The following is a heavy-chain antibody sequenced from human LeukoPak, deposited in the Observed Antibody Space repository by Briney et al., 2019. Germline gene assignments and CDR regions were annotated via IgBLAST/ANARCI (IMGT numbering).Heavy chain of an antibody. CDR2: IFTSGIT. CDR3: ARESSGNYYNPLGYMDV. Sequence: SETLSLTCTVSGGSISSHYWSWIRQPPGKGLEWIGRIFTSGITNYDPSLKSRVTMSVDTSKNQFSLNLSSVTAADTAVYYCARESSGNYYNPLGYMDVWGKGTTVTVSS. V-gene: IGHV4-4*07. CDR1: GGSISSHY. J-gene: IGHJ6*03. D-gene: IGHD3-10*01.